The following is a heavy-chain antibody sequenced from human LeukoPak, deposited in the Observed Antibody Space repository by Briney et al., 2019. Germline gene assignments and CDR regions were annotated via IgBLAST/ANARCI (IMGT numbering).Heavy chain of an antibody. J-gene: IGHJ4*02. Sequence: GGSLRLSCAAAGFTVNANYVTWVRQAPGKGLECVSVIYSGDSTYYADSVKGRFTISRDNSKNTLYLQMNSLRAEDTAIYYCARVNKGHYLEYWGKGTLVTVSS. CDR2: IYSGDST. CDR3: ARVNKGHYLEY. CDR1: GFTVNANY. V-gene: IGHV3-53*01. D-gene: IGHD1/OR15-1a*01.